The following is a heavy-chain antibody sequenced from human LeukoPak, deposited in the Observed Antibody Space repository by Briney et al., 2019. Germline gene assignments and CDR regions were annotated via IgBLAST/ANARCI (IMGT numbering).Heavy chain of an antibody. V-gene: IGHV1-69*13. CDR1: GGTFSSYA. CDR2: IIPIFGTA. J-gene: IGHJ3*02. CDR3: ARDDYSTPAAFDI. D-gene: IGHD4-11*01. Sequence: SVKVSCKASGGTFSSYAISWVRQAPGQGLEWMGGIIPIFGTANYAQKFQGRVTITADESTSTAYMELSSLRSEDTAVYYCARDDYSTPAAFDIWGQGTMVTVSS.